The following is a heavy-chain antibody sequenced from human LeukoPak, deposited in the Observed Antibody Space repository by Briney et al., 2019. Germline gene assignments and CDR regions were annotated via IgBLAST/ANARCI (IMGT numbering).Heavy chain of an antibody. Sequence: ASVKVSCKASGYTFTRYAMNWLRQAPGQGLEWMGWISAYNGNTNYAQKLQGRVTMTTDTSTSTAYMELRSLRSDDTAVYYCARRVGDCSGGSCQYYFDYWGQGTLVTVSS. CDR3: ARRVGDCSGGSCQYYFDY. CDR1: GYTFTRYA. J-gene: IGHJ4*02. V-gene: IGHV1-18*01. D-gene: IGHD2-15*01. CDR2: ISAYNGNT.